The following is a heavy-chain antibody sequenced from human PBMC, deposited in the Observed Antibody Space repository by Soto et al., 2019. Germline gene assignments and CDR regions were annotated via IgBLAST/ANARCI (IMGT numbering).Heavy chain of an antibody. CDR2: ISAYNGNT. V-gene: IGHV1-18*04. D-gene: IGHD2-15*01. CDR3: ARDVPGSGVPFWDY. CDR1: GYTFTHYG. J-gene: IGHJ4*02. Sequence: QIQLVQSGAEMKKPGASVKVSCKPSGYTFTHYGVSWLRQAPGQGLEWMGWISAYNGNTDYAHKFQGRVALPTDTSTSTAYMEPRGLSPDDTAVYYCARDVPGSGVPFWDYWGQGTLVTVSS.